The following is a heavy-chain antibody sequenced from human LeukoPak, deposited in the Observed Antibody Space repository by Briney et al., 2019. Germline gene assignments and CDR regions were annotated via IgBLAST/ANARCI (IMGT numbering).Heavy chain of an antibody. D-gene: IGHD2-2*01. CDR1: GDNVSSNSVT. CDR2: TYYRSTWYN. CDR3: ARRLTQYDCFDP. V-gene: IGHV6-1*01. Sequence: QTLSLTCAISGDNVSSNSVTWNWIRQSPSRGLEWLGRTYYRSTWYNDYAVSVRGRITVNPDTSKNQFSLHLNSVTPEDTAVYYCARRLTQYDCFDPWGQGILVTVSS. J-gene: IGHJ5*02.